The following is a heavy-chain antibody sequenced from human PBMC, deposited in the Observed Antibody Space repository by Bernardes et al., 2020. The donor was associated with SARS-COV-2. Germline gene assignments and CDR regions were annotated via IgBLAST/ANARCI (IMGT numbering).Heavy chain of an antibody. CDR2: IKRDGSET. V-gene: IGHV3-7*03. CDR3: ARSAGMDV. CDR1: GFDFSDYW. J-gene: IGHJ6*02. Sequence: GGSLRLSCAGSGFDFSDYWMTWVRQAPGKGLEWVANIKRDGSETYYVDSVKGRFTISRDNAKNLVFLQMNSLRAEDMAVFYCARSAGMDVWGQGTMGTVSS.